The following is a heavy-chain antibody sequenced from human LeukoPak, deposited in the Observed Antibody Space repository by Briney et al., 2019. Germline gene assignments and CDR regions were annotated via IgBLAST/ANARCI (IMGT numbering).Heavy chain of an antibody. CDR3: ARVNQGEWFDP. D-gene: IGHD3-10*01. CDR2: INPNSGGT. V-gene: IGHV1-2*02. J-gene: IGHJ5*02. CDR1: GYTFTGYY. Sequence: ASVKVSCKASGYTFTGYYMHWVRQAPGQGLEWMGWINPNSGGTNYAQKFQGRVTMTRASSISTAYMEVTSLTSDDTAMYYCARVNQGEWFDPWGQGTLVTVSS.